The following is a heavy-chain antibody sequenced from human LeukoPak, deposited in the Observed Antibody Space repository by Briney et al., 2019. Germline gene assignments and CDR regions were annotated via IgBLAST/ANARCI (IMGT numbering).Heavy chain of an antibody. D-gene: IGHD1-26*01. Sequence: GGSLRLSCAASGFTFNRYSMRWVRQPPGKGLEWVSAISGSGTTIYYADSVKGRFTISRDNSKNTLYLQINSLRAEDAAVYYCAKDSGGTYFYYYYYMDVWGKGTTVTVSS. CDR1: GFTFNRYS. CDR2: ISGSGTTI. V-gene: IGHV3-23*01. CDR3: AKDSGGTYFYYYYYMDV. J-gene: IGHJ6*03.